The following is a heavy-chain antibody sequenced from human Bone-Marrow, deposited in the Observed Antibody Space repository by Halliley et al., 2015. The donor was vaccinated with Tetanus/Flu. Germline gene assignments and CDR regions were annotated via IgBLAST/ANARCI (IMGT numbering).Heavy chain of an antibody. J-gene: IGHJ4*02. CDR3: ARGRRGGSSSSLTDY. Sequence: GWISAENGNTNYAQKLHGRVTMTTDTPTSTAYIELRSLRSDDTAVYYCARGRRGGSSSSLTDYWGQGTLVTVSS. D-gene: IGHD6-6*01. V-gene: IGHV1-18*01. CDR2: ISAENGNT.